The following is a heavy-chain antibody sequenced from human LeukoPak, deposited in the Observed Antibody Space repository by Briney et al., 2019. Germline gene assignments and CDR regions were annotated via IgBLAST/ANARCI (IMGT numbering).Heavy chain of an antibody. D-gene: IGHD3-22*01. V-gene: IGHV3-64D*06. CDR3: GVLSGYYSFDN. Sequence: QPGGSLRLSCSASGFTFSTYAMYWVRQAPGKGLEYVSAISSNGDSTYYADSVKGRFTISRDNSKNTLYLQMNSLRAEDTAVYYCGVLSGYYSFDNWGQGTLVTVSS. J-gene: IGHJ4*02. CDR1: GFTFSTYA. CDR2: ISSNGDST.